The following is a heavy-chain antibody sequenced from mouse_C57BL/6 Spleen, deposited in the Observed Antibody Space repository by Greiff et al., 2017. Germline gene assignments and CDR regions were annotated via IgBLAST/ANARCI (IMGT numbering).Heavy chain of an antibody. Sequence: EVKLVESGGGLVQPKGSLKLSCAASGFSFNTYAMNWVRQAPGKGLEWVARIRSKSNNYATYYADSVKDRFTISRDDSESMLYLQMNNLKTEDTAMYYCVRNLYCFDYWGQGTTLTVAA. V-gene: IGHV10-1*01. CDR2: IRSKSNNYAT. CDR3: VRNLYCFDY. CDR1: GFSFNTYA. J-gene: IGHJ2*01.